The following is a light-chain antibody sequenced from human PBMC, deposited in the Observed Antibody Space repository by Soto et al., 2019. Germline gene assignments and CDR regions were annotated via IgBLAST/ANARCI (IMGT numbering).Light chain of an antibody. V-gene: IGKV1-5*03. J-gene: IGKJ5*01. CDR3: QQFNSYPIT. CDR2: KAS. CDR1: QSISVW. Sequence: DIQMTQSPSTLSASVGDRVTITCRASQSISVWLALYQQKAGKAPNLLIYKASRLESGVPSRFSGSGSETEFTLTISGLQPGDSATYYCQQFNSYPITFGQGTRLEIK.